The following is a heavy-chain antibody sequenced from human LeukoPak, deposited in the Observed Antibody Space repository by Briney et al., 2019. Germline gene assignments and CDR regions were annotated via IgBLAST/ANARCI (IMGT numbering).Heavy chain of an antibody. D-gene: IGHD5-18*01. J-gene: IGHJ4*02. Sequence: PGGSLRLSCAGSGFTFKTYHMTWVRQAPGKGLEWVSSISTTGSDIYSADSLKGRFTISRDNAKNSLYLQMDSLRAEDTAVYYCARGWIQPDYWGQGTLVTVST. CDR1: GFTFKTYH. CDR2: ISTTGSDI. CDR3: ARGWIQPDY. V-gene: IGHV3-21*01.